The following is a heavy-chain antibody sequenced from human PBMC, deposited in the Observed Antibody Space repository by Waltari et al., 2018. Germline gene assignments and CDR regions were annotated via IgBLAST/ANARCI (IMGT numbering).Heavy chain of an antibody. CDR2: VYYNGYK. CDR3: VRQRSADFWSGYFDL. Sequence: QAQLQELGPGQVKPSETLSFRCAVSGDSISPPPFYWGWVRQPPGKGLEWVGSVYYNGYKFYNPSLKSRLTLSMDTSNNHFSLSLTSVTAADTAIYYCVRQRSADFWSGYFDLWGQGTLVTVSS. CDR1: GDSISPPPFY. D-gene: IGHD3-3*01. J-gene: IGHJ4*02. V-gene: IGHV4-39*01.